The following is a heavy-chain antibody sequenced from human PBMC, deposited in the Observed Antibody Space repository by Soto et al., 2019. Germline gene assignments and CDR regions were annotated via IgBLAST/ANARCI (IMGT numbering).Heavy chain of an antibody. CDR2: ISAHNGNT. CDR3: ARGRYGDY. D-gene: IGHD1-1*01. Sequence: QVHLVQSGAEVKKPGASVKVSCKGSGYAFTTYGITWVRQAPGQGLERMGWISAHNGNTNYAQTLQGRVTVTRDTSTSTAYMELRSLRSDDTAVYYCARGRYGDYWGQGALVTVSS. V-gene: IGHV1-18*01. CDR1: GYAFTTYG. J-gene: IGHJ4*02.